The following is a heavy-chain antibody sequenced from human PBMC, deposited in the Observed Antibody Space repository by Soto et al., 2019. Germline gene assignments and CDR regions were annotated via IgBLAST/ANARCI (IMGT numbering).Heavy chain of an antibody. CDR2: ISYDGSNK. D-gene: IGHD2-2*01. CDR3: AKGIPAAIDY. Sequence: QVQLVESGGGVVQPGRSLRLSCAASGFTFSSYGMHWVRQAPGKGLEWVAVISYDGSNKYYADSVKGRFTISRDNSKNTLYLQMNSLRAEDTAVYYCAKGIPAAIDYWDQGTLVTVSS. CDR1: GFTFSSYG. V-gene: IGHV3-30*18. J-gene: IGHJ4*02.